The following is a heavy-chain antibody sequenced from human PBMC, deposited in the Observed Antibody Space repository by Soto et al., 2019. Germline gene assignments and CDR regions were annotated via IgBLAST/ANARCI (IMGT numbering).Heavy chain of an antibody. CDR2: INHSGST. CDR1: GGSFIGYY. J-gene: IGHJ6*02. Sequence: PSETLSLTCAVYGGSFIGYYWSWIRQPPGKGLEWIGEINHSGSTNYNPSLKSRVTISVDTSKNQFSLKLSSVTAADTAVYYCARVPRYDSSGYNHDNGMDVWGQGTTVTVSS. CDR3: ARVPRYDSSGYNHDNGMDV. V-gene: IGHV4-34*01. D-gene: IGHD3-22*01.